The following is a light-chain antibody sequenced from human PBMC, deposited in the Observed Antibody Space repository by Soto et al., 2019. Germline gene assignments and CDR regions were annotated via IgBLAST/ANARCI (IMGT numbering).Light chain of an antibody. J-gene: IGKJ1*01. CDR1: QSVSSSY. Sequence: EIVLTQSPGTLSLSPGERATLSCRASQSVSSSYLAWYQQKPGQAPRLLIYGASSRATGIPDRFSGSGSGTDFTLTISRLEPEDFAVYYCQQYGSSPTWPFGHGTKVEIK. V-gene: IGKV3-20*01. CDR3: QQYGSSPTWP. CDR2: GAS.